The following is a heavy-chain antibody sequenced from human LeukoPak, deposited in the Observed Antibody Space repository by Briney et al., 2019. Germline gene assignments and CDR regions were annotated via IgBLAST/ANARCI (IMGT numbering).Heavy chain of an antibody. V-gene: IGHV3-53*04. CDR1: GFSVSSNY. Sequence: GGSLRLSCAASGFSVSSNYMSWVRQAPGKGLEWISFIYSDGSAYYADSVQGRFTISTHSSKNTVSLQMNSLRPEDTAVYYCVRALGSSGDLWGPGTLVTVSS. CDR3: VRALGSSGDL. CDR2: IYSDGSA. D-gene: IGHD6-6*01. J-gene: IGHJ4*02.